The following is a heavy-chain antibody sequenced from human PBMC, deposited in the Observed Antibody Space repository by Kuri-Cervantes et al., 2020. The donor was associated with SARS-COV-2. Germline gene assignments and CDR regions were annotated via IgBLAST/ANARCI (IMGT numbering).Heavy chain of an antibody. CDR1: GFTFSSYA. CDR3: ARDYYDSSGYFISGLWFDP. Sequence: GESLKISCSASGFTFSSYAMHWVRQAPGKGLEWVVVISYDGSNKYYADSVKGRFTISRDNSKNTLYLQMNSLRAEDTAVYYCARDYYDSSGYFISGLWFDPWGQGTLVTVSS. V-gene: IGHV3-30-3*01. J-gene: IGHJ5*02. D-gene: IGHD3-22*01. CDR2: ISYDGSNK.